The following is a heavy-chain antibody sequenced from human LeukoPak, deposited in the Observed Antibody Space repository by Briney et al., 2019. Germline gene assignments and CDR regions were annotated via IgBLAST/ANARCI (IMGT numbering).Heavy chain of an antibody. Sequence: GGSLRLSCAASGFTFSSKWMSLVRQAPGKGLEWVANIRGDGGEKYHVDSVKGRFTISRDNARNSLFLQMNSLRAEDTAVYYCARHSDWRFGHWGQGILVTVAS. CDR1: GFTFSSKW. CDR3: ARHSDWRFGH. D-gene: IGHD6-19*01. V-gene: IGHV3-7*01. J-gene: IGHJ4*02. CDR2: IRGDGGEK.